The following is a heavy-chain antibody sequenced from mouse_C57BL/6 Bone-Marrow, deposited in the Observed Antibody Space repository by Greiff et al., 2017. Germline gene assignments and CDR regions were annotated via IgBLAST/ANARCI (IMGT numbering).Heavy chain of an antibody. CDR1: GYTFTSYW. J-gene: IGHJ2*01. D-gene: IGHD1-1*01. CDR2: INPSNGGT. Sequence: QVQLQQPGTELVKPGASVKLSCKASGYTFTSYWMHWVKQRPGQGLEWLGNINPSNGGTNYNEKFKSKATLTVDKSSCTAYMQLHSLTSEDSSVYYCARIYYYCSSFDYWGQGTTLTVSS. V-gene: IGHV1-53*01. CDR3: ARIYYYCSSFDY.